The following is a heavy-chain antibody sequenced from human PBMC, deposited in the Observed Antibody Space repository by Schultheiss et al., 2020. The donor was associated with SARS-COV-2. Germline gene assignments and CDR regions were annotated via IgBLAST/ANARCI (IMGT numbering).Heavy chain of an antibody. CDR2: INHSGST. CDR1: GGSFSGYY. Sequence: PSLTCAVYGGSFSGYYWSWIRQPPGKGLEWIGEINHSGSTNYNPSLKSRVTISVDTSKNQFSLKLSSVTAADTAVYYCSRGLHSSSWYPVREALDPWGQGTLVTVSS. V-gene: IGHV4-34*01. D-gene: IGHD6-13*01. J-gene: IGHJ5*02. CDR3: SRGLHSSSWYPVREALDP.